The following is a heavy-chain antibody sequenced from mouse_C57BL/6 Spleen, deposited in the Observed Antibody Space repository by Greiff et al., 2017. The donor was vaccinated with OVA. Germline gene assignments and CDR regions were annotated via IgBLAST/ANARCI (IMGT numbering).Heavy chain of an antibody. Sequence: QVQLQQSGPELVKPGASVKISCKASGYAFSSSWMNWVKQRPGKGLEWIGRIYPGDGDTNYNGKFKGKATLTADKSSSTAYMQLSSLTSEDSAVYFCARSSVSYWYFDVWGTGTTVTVSS. CDR3: ARSSVSYWYFDV. CDR2: IYPGDGDT. D-gene: IGHD3-1*01. J-gene: IGHJ1*03. CDR1: GYAFSSSW. V-gene: IGHV1-82*01.